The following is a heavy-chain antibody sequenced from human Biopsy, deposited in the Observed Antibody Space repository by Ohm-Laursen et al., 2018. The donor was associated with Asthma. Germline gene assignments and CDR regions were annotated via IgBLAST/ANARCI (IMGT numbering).Heavy chain of an antibody. CDR1: GYPFIGYH. CDR2: INPNSGAT. CDR3: ARGQKSAGDRWFDP. V-gene: IGHV1-2*06. J-gene: IGHJ5*02. D-gene: IGHD6-13*01. Sequence: ASVKVSRKASGYPFIGYHIHWMRQAPGQGLEWMGRINPNSGATNYAQKFQGRVTMTRDTSISTAYMEVSRPRSDDTAVYYCARGQKSAGDRWFDPWGQGTLVTVSS.